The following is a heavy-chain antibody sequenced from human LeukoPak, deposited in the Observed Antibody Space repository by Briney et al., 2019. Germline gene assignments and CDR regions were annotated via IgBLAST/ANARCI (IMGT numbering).Heavy chain of an antibody. CDR3: ARDGIAAAGTWYNWFDP. V-gene: IGHV6-1*01. J-gene: IGHJ5*02. CDR2: TYYRSKWYN. D-gene: IGHD6-13*01. Sequence: SQTLSLTCAISGDSVSSNSAAWNWIRQSPSRGLEWLGRTYYRSKWYNDYAVSVKSRITINPDKSKNQFSLQLNSVTPEDTAVYYCARDGIAAAGTWYNWFDPWGQGTLVTVSS. CDR1: GDSVSSNSAA.